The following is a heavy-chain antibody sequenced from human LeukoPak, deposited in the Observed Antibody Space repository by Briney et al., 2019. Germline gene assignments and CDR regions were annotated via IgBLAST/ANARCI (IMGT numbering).Heavy chain of an antibody. CDR1: GDSFSSVTDY. D-gene: IGHD4-23*01. CDR3: ARDRLDYGGWFDP. Sequence: SETLSLTCTVSGDSFSSVTDYWAWIRQPPGKGLEWIASVDYSGGTYYNPSLESRVTISVDTSKNQFSLKLSSVTAADTAVYYCARDRLDYGGWFDPWGQGTLVTVSS. V-gene: IGHV4-39*07. J-gene: IGHJ5*02. CDR2: VDYSGGT.